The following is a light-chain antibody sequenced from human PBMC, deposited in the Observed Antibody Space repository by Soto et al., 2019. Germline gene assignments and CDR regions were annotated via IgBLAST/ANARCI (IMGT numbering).Light chain of an antibody. CDR2: STN. V-gene: IGLV8-61*01. CDR1: YGSVSTTYY. J-gene: IGLJ3*02. CDR3: VLYMGSGIWV. Sequence: QTVVTQEPSFSVSPGGTVTLTCGLSYGSVSTTYYPSWYQQTPGQAPRTLIYSTNTRSSGVPDRFSGSILGNKAALTITGAEADDESDYYCVLYMGSGIWVFGGGTKVTVL.